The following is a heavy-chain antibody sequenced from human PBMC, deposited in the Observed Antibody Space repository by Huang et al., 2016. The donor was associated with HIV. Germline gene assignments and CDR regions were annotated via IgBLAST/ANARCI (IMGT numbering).Heavy chain of an antibody. D-gene: IGHD5-12*01. Sequence: QVQLVESGGGVVQPGRSLRRPCEASRFTFSNSAWHWVRQAPGKGLEWVAVIAYAGSNKYYADSVKGRFTISRDNSKNTLYLQMNSLRAEDTAVYYCARDLWLRDLYYYYYMDVWGKGTTVTVSS. CDR2: IAYAGSNK. CDR3: ARDLWLRDLYYYYYMDV. CDR1: RFTFSNSA. J-gene: IGHJ6*03. V-gene: IGHV3-30-3*01.